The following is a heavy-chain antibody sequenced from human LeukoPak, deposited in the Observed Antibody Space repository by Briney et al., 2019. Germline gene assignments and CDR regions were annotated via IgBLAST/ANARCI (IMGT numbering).Heavy chain of an antibody. Sequence: GGSPRLSCGVSGFTFSKAWMNWVRQTPGKGLEWVGHIKSKTDGGTTDYGAPVEGRFAISRDDSKNTVYLQMNSLKTEDTAIYYCTAYYDFWRVYMDVWGKGTPVTVSS. V-gene: IGHV3-15*01. CDR2: IKSKTDGGTT. CDR3: TAYYDFWRVYMDV. D-gene: IGHD3-3*01. J-gene: IGHJ6*03. CDR1: GFTFSKAW.